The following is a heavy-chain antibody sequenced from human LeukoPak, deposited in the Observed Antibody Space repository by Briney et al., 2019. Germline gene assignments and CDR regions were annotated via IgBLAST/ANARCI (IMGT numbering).Heavy chain of an antibody. V-gene: IGHV4-39*01. CDR2: IYYSGST. CDR1: GGSISSSSYY. J-gene: IGHJ4*02. D-gene: IGHD3-10*01. Sequence: PSETLSLTCTVSGGSISSSSYYWGWIRQPPGKGLEWIGSIYYSGSTYYSPSLKSRVTISVDTSKNQFSLKLSSVTAADTAVYYCARPYYGSESPFDYWGQGTLVTVSS. CDR3: ARPYYGSESPFDY.